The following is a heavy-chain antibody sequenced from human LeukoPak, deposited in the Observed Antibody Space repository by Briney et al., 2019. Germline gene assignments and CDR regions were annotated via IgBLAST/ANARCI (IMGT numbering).Heavy chain of an antibody. CDR2: ISGSRGHT. D-gene: IGHD3-16*01. Sequence: GGSLRLSCAGSGFTFSDYPMTWVRQAPGKGLEWVSAISGSRGHTYYADSVRGRFTISRDNSKNTVSLQMNSLRAEDTAVYYCAKGAFMTSTATGNWFDPWGQGTLVTVSS. CDR1: GFTFSDYP. J-gene: IGHJ5*02. CDR3: AKGAFMTSTATGNWFDP. V-gene: IGHV3-23*01.